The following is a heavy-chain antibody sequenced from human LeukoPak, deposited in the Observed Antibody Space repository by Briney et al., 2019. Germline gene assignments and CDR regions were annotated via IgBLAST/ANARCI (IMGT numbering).Heavy chain of an antibody. D-gene: IGHD4-23*01. CDR3: ARDAGYGGNSDY. Sequence: PGGSLRLSCAASGFTFNMYWMTWVRQAPGKGLESVAYINKDGSDKYYVDSVKGRFTVSRDNVKNSLYLQMNSLRAEDTAVYYCARDAGYGGNSDYWGQGTLVTVSS. CDR2: INKDGSDK. J-gene: IGHJ4*02. CDR1: GFTFNMYW. V-gene: IGHV3-7*01.